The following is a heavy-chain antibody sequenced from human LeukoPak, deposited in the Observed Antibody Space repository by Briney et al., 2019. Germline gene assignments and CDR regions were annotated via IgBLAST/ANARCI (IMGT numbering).Heavy chain of an antibody. V-gene: IGHV3-48*03. CDR1: GFTFSSYE. D-gene: IGHD3-16*01. CDR3: AGGLYYFDY. CDR2: ISSSGSTI. J-gene: IGHJ4*02. Sequence: GGSLRLSCAASGFTFSSYEMNWVRQAPGKGLEWVSYISSSGSTIYYADSVKGRFTISRDNSKNTLYLQMNSLRAEDTAFYYCAGGLYYFDYWGQGTLVTVSS.